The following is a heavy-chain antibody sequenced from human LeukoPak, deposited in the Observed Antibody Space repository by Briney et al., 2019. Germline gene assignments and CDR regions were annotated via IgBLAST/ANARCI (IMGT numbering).Heavy chain of an antibody. V-gene: IGHV1-8*01. J-gene: IGHJ5*02. CDR2: MNPNSGNT. Sequence: ASVKVSCKASGYTFTSYDINWVRQATGQGPEWMGWMNPNSGNTGYAQKFQGRVTMTRNTSISTAYMELSSLRSEDTAVYYCARGRIQLWLWVGRFGWFDPWGQGTLVTVSS. D-gene: IGHD5-18*01. CDR1: GYTFTSYD. CDR3: ARGRIQLWLWVGRFGWFDP.